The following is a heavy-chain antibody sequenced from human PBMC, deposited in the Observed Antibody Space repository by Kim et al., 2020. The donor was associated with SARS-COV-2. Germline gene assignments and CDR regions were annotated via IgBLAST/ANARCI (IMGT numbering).Heavy chain of an antibody. CDR3: ARCGGGLRYFP. D-gene: IGHD3-9*01. CDR1: GGSISSSNW. CDR2: INHSGST. Sequence: SETLSLTCAVSGGSISSSNWWCWVRQPPGKGLGWIGEINHSGSTNYNPSLKSRVTISVDKSKNQFSLKLNSVTAADTAVYYCARCGGGLRYFPWSQGTLATVSS. V-gene: IGHV4-4*02. J-gene: IGHJ5*02.